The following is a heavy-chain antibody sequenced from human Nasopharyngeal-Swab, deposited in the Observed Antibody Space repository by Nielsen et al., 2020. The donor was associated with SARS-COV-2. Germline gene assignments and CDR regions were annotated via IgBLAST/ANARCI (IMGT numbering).Heavy chain of an antibody. D-gene: IGHD2-2*01. CDR3: ARDQGFTSSYWFDP. Sequence: ASVKVSCKASGYTFTSYYMHWVRQAPGQGLEWMGIINPSGGSTSYAQKFQGRVTMTTDTSTSTAYMELRSLTSDDTAVYYCARDQGFTSSYWFDPWGQGTLVTVSS. CDR1: GYTFTSYY. CDR2: INPSGGST. V-gene: IGHV1-46*01. J-gene: IGHJ5*02.